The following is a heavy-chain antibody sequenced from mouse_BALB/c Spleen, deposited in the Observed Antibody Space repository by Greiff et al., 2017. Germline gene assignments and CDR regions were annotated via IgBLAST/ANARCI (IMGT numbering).Heavy chain of an antibody. J-gene: IGHJ3*01. D-gene: IGHD1-1*01. CDR2: ISSGGSYT. CDR3: ASLREIFAY. CDR1: GFTFSSYA. Sequence: EVQLVESGGGLVKPGGSLKLSCAASGFTFSSYAMSWVRQSPERRLEWVAEISSGGSYTYYPDTVTGRFTISRDNARNTLYLEMSGLRSEDTAMYYCASLREIFAYWGQGTLVTVSA. V-gene: IGHV5-9-4*01.